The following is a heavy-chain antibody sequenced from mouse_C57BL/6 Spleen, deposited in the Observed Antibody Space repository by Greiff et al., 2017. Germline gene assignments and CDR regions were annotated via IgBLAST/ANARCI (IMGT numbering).Heavy chain of an antibody. CDR3: ELIYDGNDY. CDR1: GYTFTSYW. D-gene: IGHD2-3*01. V-gene: IGHV1-55*01. J-gene: IGHJ2*01. CDR2: IYPGSGST. Sequence: VQLQQPGAELVKPGASVKLSCKASGYTFTSYWITWVKQRPGQGLEWIGDIYPGSGSTNYNEKFKSKATLTVDTSSSTAYMQLSSLPSEDSAVDYCELIYDGNDYWGQGTTLTVSS.